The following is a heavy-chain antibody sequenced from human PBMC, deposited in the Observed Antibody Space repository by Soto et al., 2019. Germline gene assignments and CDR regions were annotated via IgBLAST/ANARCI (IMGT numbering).Heavy chain of an antibody. D-gene: IGHD2-21*02. CDR1: GFTFSSYA. V-gene: IGHV3-30-3*01. CDR2: ISYDGSNK. J-gene: IGHJ3*02. Sequence: GGSLRLSCAASGFTFSSYAMHWVRQAPGKGLEWVAVISYDGSNKYYADSVKGRFTISRDNSKNTLYLQMNSLRAEDTAVYYCARAAGLRPAAFDIWGQGTMVTVSS. CDR3: ARAAGLRPAAFDI.